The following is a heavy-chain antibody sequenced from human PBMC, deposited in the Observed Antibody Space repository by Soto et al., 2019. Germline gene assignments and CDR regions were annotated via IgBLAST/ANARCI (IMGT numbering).Heavy chain of an antibody. CDR3: AKGKDTAMVTWAFDI. Sequence: PGGSLRLSCAASGFTFSSYGMHWVRQAPGKGLEWVAVISYDGSNKYYADSVKGRFTISRDNSKNTLYLQMNSLRAEATAVYYCAKGKDTAMVTWAFDIWGQGKMVTVSS. CDR2: ISYDGSNK. D-gene: IGHD5-18*01. J-gene: IGHJ3*02. V-gene: IGHV3-30*18. CDR1: GFTFSSYG.